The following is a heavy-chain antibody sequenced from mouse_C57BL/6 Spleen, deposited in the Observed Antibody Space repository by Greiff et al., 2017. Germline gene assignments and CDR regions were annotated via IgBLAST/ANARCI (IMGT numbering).Heavy chain of an antibody. CDR2: IDPSDGAT. CDR3: ARVVDYDHFAY. CDR1: GYTFTSYW. J-gene: IGHJ3*01. V-gene: IGHV1-52*01. D-gene: IGHD2-4*01. Sequence: VQLQQPGAELVRPGSSVKLSCKASGYTFTSYWMHWVKQRPIQGLEWIGNIDPSDGATHYNQKFKDKATLTVDKSSSTTYMQLSRLASEDSAVYYCARVVDYDHFAYWGQGTLVTVSA.